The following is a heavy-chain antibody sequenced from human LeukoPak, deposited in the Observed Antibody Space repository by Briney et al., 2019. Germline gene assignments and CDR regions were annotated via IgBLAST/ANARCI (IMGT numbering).Heavy chain of an antibody. CDR2: IWYDGSKT. D-gene: IGHD6-13*01. J-gene: IGHJ4*02. CDR3: ATGSVRYSASWYSQEGDY. Sequence: GGSLRLSCAASGFIFRRNGMHWVRQVPGKGLEWVALIWYDGSKTYYADSVKGRFTISRDNSKNTLYLQMNSLRAEDTAVYYCATGSVRYSASWYSQEGDYWGQGTLVTVSS. CDR1: GFIFRRNG. V-gene: IGHV3-33*01.